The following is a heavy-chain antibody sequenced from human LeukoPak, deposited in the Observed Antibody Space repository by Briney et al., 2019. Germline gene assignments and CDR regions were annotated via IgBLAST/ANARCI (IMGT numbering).Heavy chain of an antibody. CDR1: GGTFSSYA. CDR3: ARSWELLAPSGYFQH. J-gene: IGHJ1*01. CDR2: IIPILGIA. D-gene: IGHD1-26*01. V-gene: IGHV1-69*04. Sequence: ASVKVSCKASGGTFSSYAISWVRQAPGQGLEWMGRIIPILGIANYAQKFQGRVTMTRDTSTSTVYMELSSLRSEDTAVYYCARSWELLAPSGYFQHWGQGTLVTVSS.